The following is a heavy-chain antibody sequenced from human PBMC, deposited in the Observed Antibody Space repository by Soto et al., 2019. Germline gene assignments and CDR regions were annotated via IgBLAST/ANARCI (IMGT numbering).Heavy chain of an antibody. CDR3: AKDIASSPFYLDY. Sequence: VPLVESGGGLVQPGSSLRLSCAASGFTFDDYAMHWVRQAPGKGLEWVSGISWKSGSVDYADSVKGRFTISRDNAKNSLYLQMFSLRAEDTALYFCAKDIASSPFYLDYWGQGTLVTVSS. CDR1: GFTFDDYA. J-gene: IGHJ4*02. V-gene: IGHV3-9*01. CDR2: ISWKSGSV. D-gene: IGHD2-2*01.